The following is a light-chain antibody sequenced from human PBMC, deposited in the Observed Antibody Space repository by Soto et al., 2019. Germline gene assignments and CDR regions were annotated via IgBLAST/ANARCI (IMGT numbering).Light chain of an antibody. CDR1: SSNIGKNY. V-gene: IGLV1-51*01. Sequence: QSALTQPPSVSAAPGQKVTISCSGGSSNIGKNYVSWFQQLPGTAPKILIYDNNKRPSGIPDRFSGSKSGTSATLGITGLQTGDEADYYCGTWDSSLTAGVFGGGTKVTVL. CDR3: GTWDSSLTAGV. CDR2: DNN. J-gene: IGLJ3*02.